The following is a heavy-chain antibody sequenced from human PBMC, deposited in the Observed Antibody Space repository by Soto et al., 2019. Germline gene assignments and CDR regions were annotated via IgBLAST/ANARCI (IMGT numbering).Heavy chain of an antibody. CDR1: GFTFSSYA. J-gene: IGHJ4*02. CDR3: ARDQREQQLVLVGFDY. D-gene: IGHD6-13*01. V-gene: IGHV3-30-3*01. CDR2: ISYDGSNK. Sequence: QVQLVESGGGVVQPGRSLRLSCAASGFTFSSYAMHWVRQAPGKGLEWVAVISYDGSNKYYADSVKGRFTISRDNSKNTLYLQMKSLRAEDTAVYYCARDQREQQLVLVGFDYWGQGTLVTVSS.